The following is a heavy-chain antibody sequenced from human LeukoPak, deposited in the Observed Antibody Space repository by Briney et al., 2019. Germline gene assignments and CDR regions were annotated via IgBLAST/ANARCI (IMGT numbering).Heavy chain of an antibody. J-gene: IGHJ4*02. CDR2: GGYSGGT. Sequence: SETLSLTCTVSGDSFTSVTDYWAWIRQPPGKGLEWIASGGYSGGTYYNPSLESRVTISVDTSKNQFSLKLSSVTAADTAVYYCARETPGGYSYGFGYFDYWGQGTLVTVSS. CDR1: GDSFTSVTDY. V-gene: IGHV4-39*07. CDR3: ARETPGGYSYGFGYFDY. D-gene: IGHD5-18*01.